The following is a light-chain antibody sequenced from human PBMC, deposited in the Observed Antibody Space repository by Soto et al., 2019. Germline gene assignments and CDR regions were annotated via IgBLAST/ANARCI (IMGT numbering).Light chain of an antibody. CDR1: SSNVGSNY. CDR3: AAWDDSLGVFYG. CDR2: RNN. J-gene: IGLJ1*01. Sequence: QSVLTQPPSASGTPGQRVTISCSGSSSNVGSNYVCWYQQLPGTAPKLLIYRNNQRPSGVPDRFSGSKSGTSASLAISGLRSEDEADYYSAAWDDSLGVFYGFGTGTKVTVL. V-gene: IGLV1-47*01.